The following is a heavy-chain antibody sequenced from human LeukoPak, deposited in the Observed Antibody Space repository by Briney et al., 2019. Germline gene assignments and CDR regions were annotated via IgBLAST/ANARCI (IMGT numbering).Heavy chain of an antibody. Sequence: GGSLRLSCAASGFIVSSNYMTWVRQAPGKGLEWVSSISSSSSYIYYADSVKGRFTISRDNAKNSLYLQMNSLRAEDTAVYYCARVDYDFWSGYSYWYFDLWGRGTLVTVSS. CDR3: ARVDYDFWSGYSYWYFDL. CDR1: GFIVSSNY. J-gene: IGHJ2*01. V-gene: IGHV3-21*01. CDR2: ISSSSSYI. D-gene: IGHD3-3*01.